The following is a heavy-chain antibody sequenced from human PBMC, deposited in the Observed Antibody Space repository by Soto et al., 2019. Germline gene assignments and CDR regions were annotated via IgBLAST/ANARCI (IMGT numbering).Heavy chain of an antibody. CDR1: GYTFDNYA. CDR2: IHAGNGYT. Sequence: QVQLVQSGAQVKKPGASVKVSCKASGYTFDNYALHWVRQAPGRRLEWMGWIHAGNGYTKYSQSFQGRVTITRDTSASTVNRDLSSLRSETTPVYYVRRWRYRGYAFKLVLDIGGQGTWSPSLQ. CDR3: RRWRYRGYAFKLVLDI. J-gene: IGHJ3*02. D-gene: IGHD5-12*01. V-gene: IGHV1-3*01.